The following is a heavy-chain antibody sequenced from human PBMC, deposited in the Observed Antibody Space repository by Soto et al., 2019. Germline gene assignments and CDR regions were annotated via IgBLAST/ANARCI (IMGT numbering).Heavy chain of an antibody. D-gene: IGHD6-13*01. CDR3: ARDIAAATWFDP. J-gene: IGHJ5*02. CDR1: GGSISSSY. V-gene: IGHV4-59*01. Sequence: LSLTCTVSGGSISSSYWSWIRQPPGKGLEWIGYIYYSGSTNYNPSLKSRVTISVDTSKNQFSLKLSSVTAADTAVYYCARDIAAATWFDPWGQGTLVTVS. CDR2: IYYSGST.